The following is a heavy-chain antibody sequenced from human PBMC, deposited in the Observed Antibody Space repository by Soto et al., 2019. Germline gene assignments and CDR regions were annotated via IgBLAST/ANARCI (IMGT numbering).Heavy chain of an antibody. J-gene: IGHJ4*02. CDR3: ARSAIAVAEFDY. CDR2: INAGNGNT. V-gene: IGHV1-3*01. D-gene: IGHD6-19*01. CDR1: GYTFTSYA. Sequence: ASVKVSCKASGYTFTSYAMHWVRQAPGQRLEWMGWINAGNGNTKYSQKLQGRVTITRDTSASTAYMELSSLRSGDTAVYYCARSAIAVAEFDYWGQGTLVTVSS.